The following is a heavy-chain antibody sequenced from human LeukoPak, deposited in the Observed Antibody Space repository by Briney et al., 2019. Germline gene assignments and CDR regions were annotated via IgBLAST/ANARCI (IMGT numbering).Heavy chain of an antibody. J-gene: IGHJ4*02. D-gene: IGHD6-13*01. V-gene: IGHV1-8*01. CDR2: MNPNSGNT. CDR3: ARSRAAAGSPYYFDF. Sequence: ASVKVSCKASGYTFTSYDINWVRQATGQGLEWMGWMNPNSGNTGYAQKFQGRVTMTRNTSISTAYMELSSLRSEDTAVYYYARSRAAAGSPYYFDFWGQGTLVTVSS. CDR1: GYTFTSYD.